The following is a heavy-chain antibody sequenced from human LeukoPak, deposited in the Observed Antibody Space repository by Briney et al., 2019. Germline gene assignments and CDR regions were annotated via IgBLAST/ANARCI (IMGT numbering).Heavy chain of an antibody. D-gene: IGHD6-19*01. CDR2: INPNSGGR. Sequence: GASVKVSCKASGYTFTGYYMHWGRQAPGQGVEGMGWINPNSGGRNYAQKFQGRVTMTRDTAISTAYMELSRLRSDDTAVYYGATDSSGWRTDAFDIWGQGTMVTVSS. CDR3: ATDSSGWRTDAFDI. V-gene: IGHV1-2*02. J-gene: IGHJ3*02. CDR1: GYTFTGYY.